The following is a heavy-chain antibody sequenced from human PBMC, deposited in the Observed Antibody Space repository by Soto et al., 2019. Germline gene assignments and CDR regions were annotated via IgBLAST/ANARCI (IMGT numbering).Heavy chain of an antibody. D-gene: IGHD3-3*01. V-gene: IGHV1-18*01. CDR1: GYTFTSYG. CDR2: ISAYNGNT. CDR3: ARVFLDYDFWSGYPEA. J-gene: IGHJ5*02. Sequence: ASVVSCRASGYTFTSYGISWVRQAPGQGLEWMGWISAYNGNTNYAQKLQGRVTMTTDTSTSTAYMELRSLRSDDTAVYYCARVFLDYDFWSGYPEAWGQGTLVTVSS.